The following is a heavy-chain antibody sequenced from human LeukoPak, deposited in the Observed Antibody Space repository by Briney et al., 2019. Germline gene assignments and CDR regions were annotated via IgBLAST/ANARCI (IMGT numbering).Heavy chain of an antibody. V-gene: IGHV4-59*01. CDR2: IYYSGST. Sequence: PSETLSLTCTVSGGSISSCYWSWIRQPPGKGLEWIGYIYYSGSTNYNPSLKSRVTISVDTSKSQFSLKLSSVTAADTAVYYCAKLYDFWSGYNWFDPWGQGTLVTVSS. CDR3: AKLYDFWSGYNWFDP. J-gene: IGHJ5*02. D-gene: IGHD3-3*01. CDR1: GGSISSCY.